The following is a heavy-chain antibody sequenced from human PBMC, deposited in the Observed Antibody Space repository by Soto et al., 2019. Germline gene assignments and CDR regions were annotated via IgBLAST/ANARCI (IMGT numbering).Heavy chain of an antibody. J-gene: IGHJ4*02. CDR2: ISSSGSTI. V-gene: IGHV3-48*03. Sequence: EVQLVESGGGLVQPGGSLRLSCAASGFTFSSYEMNWVRQAPGKGLEWVSYISSSGSTIYYADSVKGRFTISRDNAKNSLYLQMNSLRAEDTAVYYCASPEIWSGYYRYWGKGTLVTVSS. D-gene: IGHD3-3*01. CDR1: GFTFSSYE. CDR3: ASPEIWSGYYRY.